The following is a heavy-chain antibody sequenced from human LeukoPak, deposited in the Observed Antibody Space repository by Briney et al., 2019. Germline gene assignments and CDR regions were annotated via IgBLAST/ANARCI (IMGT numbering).Heavy chain of an antibody. CDR2: IRSKANNYAT. D-gene: IGHD3-22*01. CDR3: ARLAQHRYYYDTSAYRYYFDY. Sequence: GGSLRLSCAASGFTFSTSAIHWVRQASGRGLEWVGRIRSKANNYATAYAASLKGRFTVSRDDSKNRAYLQIYSLKTEDTAVYYCARLAQHRYYYDTSAYRYYFDYWGQGTLVTVSS. V-gene: IGHV3-73*01. CDR1: GFTFSTSA. J-gene: IGHJ4*02.